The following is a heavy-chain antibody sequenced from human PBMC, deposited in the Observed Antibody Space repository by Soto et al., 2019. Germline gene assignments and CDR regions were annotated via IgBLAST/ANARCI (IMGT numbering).Heavy chain of an antibody. V-gene: IGHV5-51*01. J-gene: IGHJ3*02. CDR2: IYPGDSDT. CDR1: GYVYTIYW. Sequence: GVFLKSYCKGAGYVYTIYWVGWVSQMTRKGLEWMGIIYPGDSDTRYSPSFQGQVTISADKSISTAYLQWSSLKASDTAMYYCARQMDIVATGAFDIWGQGTMVTVSS. CDR3: ARQMDIVATGAFDI. D-gene: IGHD5-12*01.